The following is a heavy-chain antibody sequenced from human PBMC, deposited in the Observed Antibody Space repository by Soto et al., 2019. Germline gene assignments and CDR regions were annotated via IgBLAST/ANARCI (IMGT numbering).Heavy chain of an antibody. CDR1: GDSISRISFD. Sequence: SERRSLTGTVSGDSISRISFDWAWIRQPPGKGLEWIGSMYYSGSTYYNPSLKSRVTISVDTSKSQFSLKLSSVTAADTAVYYCARAPDSWGQGTLVTVS. J-gene: IGHJ4*02. CDR3: ARAPDS. V-gene: IGHV4-39*01. CDR2: MYYSGST.